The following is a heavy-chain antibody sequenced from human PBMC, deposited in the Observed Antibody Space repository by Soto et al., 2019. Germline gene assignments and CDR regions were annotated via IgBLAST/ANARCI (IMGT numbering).Heavy chain of an antibody. Sequence: QVQLEQSGAEVKKPGSSVKVSCKASGGTFRNSAISWVRQAPGQGLEWMGGIMPIFRTPDYSQKFQGRVTITADESTSTAYMELSGLRSDDTDVYYCARDNDRPQLGANYYYILDVWGQGTTVTVSS. V-gene: IGHV1-69*12. CDR2: IMPIFRTP. D-gene: IGHD1-1*01. CDR1: GGTFRNSA. CDR3: ARDNDRPQLGANYYYILDV. J-gene: IGHJ6*02.